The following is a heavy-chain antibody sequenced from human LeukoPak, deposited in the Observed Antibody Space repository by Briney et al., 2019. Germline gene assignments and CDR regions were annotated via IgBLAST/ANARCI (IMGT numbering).Heavy chain of an antibody. D-gene: IGHD6-6*01. J-gene: IGHJ4*02. CDR3: ASSCSSSGVILDY. V-gene: IGHV1-2*02. Sequence: ASVKVSCKASGYTFTGYYMHWVRQAPGQGLEWMGWINPNSGGTNYAQKFQGRVTMTRDTSISTAYMELSRLRSDDTAVYYCASSCSSSGVILDYWGQGTLVTISS. CDR2: INPNSGGT. CDR1: GYTFTGYY.